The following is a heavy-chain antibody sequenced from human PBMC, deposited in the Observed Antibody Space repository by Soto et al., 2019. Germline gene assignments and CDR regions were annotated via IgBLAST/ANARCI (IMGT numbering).Heavy chain of an antibody. D-gene: IGHD2-2*01. J-gene: IGHJ4*02. CDR1: GFTFSDNP. CDR2: IWYHRTNK. V-gene: IGHV3-33*08. Sequence: GGPLRLSFAASGFTFSDNPMKWVRQAPGKGLDWVAVIWYHRTNKSYEDSVTARLTIYRDNSKKTLYLQTHSLSAEDPAVYYRARDYLVVHHRVIDYWGQGTLVTVSS. CDR3: ARDYLVVHHRVIDY.